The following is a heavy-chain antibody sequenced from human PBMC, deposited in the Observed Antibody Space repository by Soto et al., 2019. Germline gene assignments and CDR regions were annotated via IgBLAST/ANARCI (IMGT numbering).Heavy chain of an antibody. V-gene: IGHV1-3*01. Sequence: GASVKVSCKASGYTFTSYAMHWVRQAPGQRLEWMGWINAGNGNTTYSQKFQGRVTITRDTSASTAYMELSSLRSEDTAVYYCARPDSSGCFDYWGQGTLVTVSS. CDR2: INAGNGNT. CDR1: GYTFTSYA. CDR3: ARPDSSGCFDY. J-gene: IGHJ4*02. D-gene: IGHD6-19*01.